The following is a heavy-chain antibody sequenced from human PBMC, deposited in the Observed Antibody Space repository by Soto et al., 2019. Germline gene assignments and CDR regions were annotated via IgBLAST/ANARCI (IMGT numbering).Heavy chain of an antibody. D-gene: IGHD6-19*01. CDR2: ISATGGST. J-gene: IGHJ4*02. CDR1: GFSFSDYA. V-gene: IGHV3-23*01. Sequence: EVQLLDSGGGLVQPGGSLRLSCAASGFSFSDYAMNWVRQAPGKGLEWVSEISATGGSTFYADFVKGRFTISRDNSKNTLYVHLTSLRDEDTARYYCAKASSAWYDSKSYYFDDWGPGTLVTVSS. CDR3: AKASSAWYDSKSYYFDD.